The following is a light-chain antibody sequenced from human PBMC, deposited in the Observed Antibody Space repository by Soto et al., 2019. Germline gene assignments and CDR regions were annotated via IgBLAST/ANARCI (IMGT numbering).Light chain of an antibody. CDR1: SSDVGGYNY. J-gene: IGLJ2*01. Sequence: QSVLTQPASVSGSPGQSITISCTGTSSDVGGYNYVSWYQQHPGKAPKLMIYDVSNRPSRVSNRFSGSKSGNTASLTISGLQAEDEADYYCSSYTSSSVVFGGGTKLTVL. CDR3: SSYTSSSVV. CDR2: DVS. V-gene: IGLV2-14*01.